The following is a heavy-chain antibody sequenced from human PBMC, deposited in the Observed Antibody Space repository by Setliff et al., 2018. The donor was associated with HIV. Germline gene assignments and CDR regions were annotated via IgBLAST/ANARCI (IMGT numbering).Heavy chain of an antibody. D-gene: IGHD2-2*01. CDR2: IYYSGDT. CDR1: GDSITSYY. J-gene: IGHJ6*03. Sequence: SETLSLTCNVSGDSITSYYWIWIRQSPGKGLEWIGYIYYSGDTNYNPSLKSRVTMSVDTSKNQFSLKLSSVTAADTAVYYCARCPSPPYCTSTTCYVDYYYMDVWGKGTTVTVSS. CDR3: ARCPSPPYCTSTTCYVDYYYMDV. V-gene: IGHV4-59*01.